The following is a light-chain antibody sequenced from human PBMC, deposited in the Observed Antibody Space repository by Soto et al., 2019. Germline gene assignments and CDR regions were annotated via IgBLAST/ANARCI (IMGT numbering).Light chain of an antibody. V-gene: IGKV3-20*01. Sequence: EIVLPQSPGTLALSPGERAILSCRASQSVGSSSLAWYQQRPGQAPRLLIYGVSTRATGIPDRFSGSGSVTDFTLTISRLESEDFAVDFCQQFGTSPAFGGGTKVEIK. CDR1: QSVGSSS. CDR3: QQFGTSPA. CDR2: GVS. J-gene: IGKJ4*01.